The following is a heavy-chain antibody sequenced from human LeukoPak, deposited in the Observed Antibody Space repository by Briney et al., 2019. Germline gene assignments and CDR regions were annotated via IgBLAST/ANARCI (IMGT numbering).Heavy chain of an antibody. CDR1: GFTFSSYA. CDR2: ISNSAGNA. J-gene: IGHJ4*02. CDR3: AKDLHVRSSSTVTTGGVDS. V-gene: IGHV3-23*01. Sequence: PGGSLRLSCAASGFTFSSYAMSWVRKTPGKGLEWVSVISNSAGNAYYADSVKGRFTISRDNSKNTLYLQMNSLRAGDTAVYYCAKDLHVRSSSTVTTGGVDSWGQGTLVTVSS. D-gene: IGHD4-17*01.